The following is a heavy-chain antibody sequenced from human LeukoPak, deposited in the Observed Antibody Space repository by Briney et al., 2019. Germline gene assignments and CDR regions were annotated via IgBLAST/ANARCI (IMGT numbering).Heavy chain of an antibody. CDR3: AKVFFMDY. D-gene: IGHD2-8*01. V-gene: IGHV3-23*01. CDR2: ISVSGGST. CDR1: GFAFSTFG. Sequence: GEPLRLSCAASGFAFSTFGMSWVRQAPGKGLEWVSAISVSGGSTNYADSVKGRFTISRDNSKNTLYLQMNSLRAEDTAVYYCAKVFFMDYWGQGTLVTVSS. J-gene: IGHJ4*02.